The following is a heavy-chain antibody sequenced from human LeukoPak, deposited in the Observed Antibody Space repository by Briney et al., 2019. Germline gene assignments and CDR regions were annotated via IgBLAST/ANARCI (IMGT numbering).Heavy chain of an antibody. CDR2: INPNSGDT. Sequence: ASVKVSCKASGYTFTGYYLHWVRQAPGQGLEWMGWINPNSGDTTYAQNFQARVTMTRDTSINTAYMELSRLRSDDTAVYYCARGRSVTEPEPTNLLDYWGQGALVTVSS. CDR1: GYTFTGYY. D-gene: IGHD1-14*01. CDR3: ARGRSVTEPEPTNLLDY. J-gene: IGHJ4*02. V-gene: IGHV1-2*02.